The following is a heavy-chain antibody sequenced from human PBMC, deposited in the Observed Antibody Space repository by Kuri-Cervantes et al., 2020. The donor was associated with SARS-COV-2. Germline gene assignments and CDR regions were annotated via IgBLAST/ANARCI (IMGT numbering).Heavy chain of an antibody. J-gene: IGHJ4*02. CDR3: ARDKTIVGATIVY. D-gene: IGHD1-26*01. CDR2: IWYDGSNK. V-gene: IGHV3-30*04. CDR1: GFTFSSYA. Sequence: GESLKISCAASGFTFSSYAMHWVRQAPGKGLEWVAVIWYDGSNKYYADSVKGRFTISRDNSKNTLYLQMNSLRAEDTAVYYCARDKTIVGATIVYWGQGTLVTVSS.